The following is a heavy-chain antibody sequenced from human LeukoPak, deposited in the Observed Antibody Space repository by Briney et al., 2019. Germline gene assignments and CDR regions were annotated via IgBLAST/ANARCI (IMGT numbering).Heavy chain of an antibody. Sequence: SVKVSCKASGGTFSSYAISWVRQAPGQGLEWMGGIIPIFGTANYAQKFQGRVTITADESTSTAYMELSSLRSEDTAVYYCARSVAGDYSSGFDYWGQGTLVTVSS. CDR1: GGTFSSYA. V-gene: IGHV1-69*13. J-gene: IGHJ4*02. CDR2: IIPIFGTA. D-gene: IGHD6-19*01. CDR3: ARSVAGDYSSGFDY.